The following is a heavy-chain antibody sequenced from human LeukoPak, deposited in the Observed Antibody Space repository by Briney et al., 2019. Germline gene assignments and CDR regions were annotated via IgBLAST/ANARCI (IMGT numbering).Heavy chain of an antibody. J-gene: IGHJ4*02. CDR2: IYYSGST. CDR1: GGSISSGDYY. Sequence: PSETLSLTCTVSGGSISSGDYYWSWIRQPPGKGLEWIGYIYYSGSTYYNPSLKSRVTMSVDTSKNQVSLKLTSVTAADTAVYYCARTGKGFDYWGQGTLATVSS. CDR3: ARTGKGFDY. D-gene: IGHD1-14*01. V-gene: IGHV4-30-4*01.